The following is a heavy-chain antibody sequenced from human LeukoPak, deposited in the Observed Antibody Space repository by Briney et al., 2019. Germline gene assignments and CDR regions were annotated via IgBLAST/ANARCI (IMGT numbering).Heavy chain of an antibody. V-gene: IGHV1-2*02. D-gene: IGHD6-13*01. CDR3: ARVRGYSSSWYHRRAAWFDP. CDR2: INPNSGGT. CDR1: GYTFTGCY. J-gene: IGHJ5*02. Sequence: ASVKVSCKASGYTFTGCYMHWVRQAPGQGLEWMGWINPNSGGTNYAQKFQGRVTMTRDTSISTAYMELSRLRSDDTAVYYCARVRGYSSSWYHRRAAWFDPWGQGTLVTVSS.